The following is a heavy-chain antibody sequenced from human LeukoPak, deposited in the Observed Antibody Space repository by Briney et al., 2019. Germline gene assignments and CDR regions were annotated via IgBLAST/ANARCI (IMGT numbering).Heavy chain of an antibody. CDR1: GGSISSSSFY. CDR3: TEFYFDRSGYADY. Sequence: PSETLTLTCTVSGGSISSSSFYWGWIRQPPGKGLEWIGSIYYRGSTYYNPSLKSRVTISVDMSENQVSLKLRSVTAADTAVYYCTEFYFDRSGYADYWGQGTLVTVSS. CDR2: IYYRGST. V-gene: IGHV4-39*01. D-gene: IGHD3-22*01. J-gene: IGHJ4*02.